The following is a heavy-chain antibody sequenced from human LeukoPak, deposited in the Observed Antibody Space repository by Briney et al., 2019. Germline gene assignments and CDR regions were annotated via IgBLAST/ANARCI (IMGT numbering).Heavy chain of an antibody. J-gene: IGHJ4*02. D-gene: IGHD5-24*01. V-gene: IGHV3-7*01. CDR2: IKEDGSEE. CDR3: AGERDMATIWEIFEY. CDR1: GFTFRSYW. Sequence: AGGSLRLSCAASGFTFRSYWMSWVRQAPGKGLEWVANIKEDGSEEYYADSVKGRFTIFRDNAKKSLYLQMNSLRADDTAVYYCAGERDMATIWEIFEYWGQGALVTVSS.